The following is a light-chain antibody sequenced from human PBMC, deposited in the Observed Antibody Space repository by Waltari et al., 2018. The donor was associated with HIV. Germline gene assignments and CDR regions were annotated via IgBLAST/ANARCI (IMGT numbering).Light chain of an antibody. V-gene: IGLV1-40*01. CDR1: STHIGAGYD. CDR2: TNS. J-gene: IGLJ3*02. Sequence: QSVLTQPPSVSGAPGQRVTISCAGSSTHIGAGYDVHWYQQLPGTAPKLLIHTNSNRPSGVPDRFSGSKSGTLASLAITGLQAEDEADYYCQSYDSSLSSSVFGGGTKLTVL. CDR3: QSYDSSLSSSV.